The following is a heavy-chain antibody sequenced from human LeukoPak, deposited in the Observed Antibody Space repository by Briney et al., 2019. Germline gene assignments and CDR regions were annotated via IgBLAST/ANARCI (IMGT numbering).Heavy chain of an antibody. J-gene: IGHJ4*02. V-gene: IGHV3-21*01. CDR2: ISGSSSYI. D-gene: IGHD6-19*01. Sequence: GGSLRLSCAASGFTFSSYSMNWVRQAPGKGLEWVSSISGSSSYIYYADSVKGRFTISRDNAKNSLYLQMNGLRAEDTAVYYCARLRGAVTGTDPFDYWGQGTLVTVSS. CDR1: GFTFSSYS. CDR3: ARLRGAVTGTDPFDY.